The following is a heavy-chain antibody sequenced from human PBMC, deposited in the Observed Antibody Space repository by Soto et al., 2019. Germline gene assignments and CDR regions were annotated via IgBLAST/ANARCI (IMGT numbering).Heavy chain of an antibody. Sequence: SETLSLTCTVSGGSISSYYWSWIRQPPGKGLEWIGYMYYSGSISNNPSLKSRVTISADTPKNQFSLKLSSVTAADTAVYYCARWFGELQFDNWGQGTLVTVSS. V-gene: IGHV4-59*01. D-gene: IGHD3-10*01. J-gene: IGHJ4*02. CDR2: MYYSGSI. CDR3: ARWFGELQFDN. CDR1: GGSISSYY.